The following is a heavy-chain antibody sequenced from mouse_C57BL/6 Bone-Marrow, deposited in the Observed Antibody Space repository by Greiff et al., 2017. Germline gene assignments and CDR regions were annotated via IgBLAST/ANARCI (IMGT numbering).Heavy chain of an antibody. CDR2: IYPGNSDT. D-gene: IGHD4-1*01. V-gene: IGHV1-5*01. CDR3: TRGLGRAWFAY. Sequence: EVQLQQSGTVLARPGASVKMSCTTSGYTFTSYWMHWVKQRPGQGLDWIGAIYPGNSDTSYNQKFKGKAKLTPDTSASTAYLELSSLTHEDSAVYYCTRGLGRAWFAYWGQGTLVTVSA. CDR1: GYTFTSYW. J-gene: IGHJ3*01.